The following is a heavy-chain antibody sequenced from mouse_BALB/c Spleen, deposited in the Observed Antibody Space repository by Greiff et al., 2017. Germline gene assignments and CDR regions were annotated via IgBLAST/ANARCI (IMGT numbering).Heavy chain of an antibody. V-gene: IGHV14-3*02. Sequence: EVKLVESGAELVKPGASVKLSCTASGFNIKDTYMHWVKQRPEQGLEWIGRIDPANGNTIYDPKFQGKASITADTSSNTAYLQLSSLTSEDTAVYYCARVHYYGPFAYWGQGTLVTVSA. D-gene: IGHD1-2*01. CDR1: GFNIKDTY. CDR2: IDPANGNT. CDR3: ARVHYYGPFAY. J-gene: IGHJ3*01.